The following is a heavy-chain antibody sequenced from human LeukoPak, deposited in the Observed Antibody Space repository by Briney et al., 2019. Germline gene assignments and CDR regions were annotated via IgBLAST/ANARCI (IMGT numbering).Heavy chain of an antibody. Sequence: PGGSLRLSCAASGFTFSSYAMSWVRQAPGKGLEWVSGISGTGGNTYYADSVKGRFTISRDNSKNTLYLQMNSLRAEDTAVFYCAKDREYRGSYRPGPTRYYYGMDVWGQGTTVTVSS. D-gene: IGHD1-26*01. CDR2: ISGTGGNT. CDR1: GFTFSSYA. V-gene: IGHV3-23*01. CDR3: AKDREYRGSYRPGPTRYYYGMDV. J-gene: IGHJ6*02.